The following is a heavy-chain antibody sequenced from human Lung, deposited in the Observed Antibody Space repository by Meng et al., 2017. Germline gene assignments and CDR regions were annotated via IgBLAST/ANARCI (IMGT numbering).Heavy chain of an antibody. Sequence: VQLQQLAAGQFEPSETLSLHCVVSGGSFSDYYWSGIRQPPGKGLEWIGEINHSGSTNYNPSLESRATISVDTSQNNLSLKLSSVTAADSAVYYCARGPTTMAHDFDYWGQGTLVTVSS. CDR2: INHSGST. J-gene: IGHJ4*02. V-gene: IGHV4-34*01. CDR3: ARGPTTMAHDFDY. D-gene: IGHD4-11*01. CDR1: GGSFSDYY.